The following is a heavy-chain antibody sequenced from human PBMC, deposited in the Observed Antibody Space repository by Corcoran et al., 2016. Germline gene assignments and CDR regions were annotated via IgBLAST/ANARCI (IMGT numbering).Heavy chain of an antibody. CDR1: GGSISSYY. CDR3: GRAKDSSGYYSGNAFDI. CDR2: IYTSGST. V-gene: IGHV4-4*07. J-gene: IGHJ3*02. D-gene: IGHD3-22*01. Sequence: QVQLQESGPGLVKPLETLSLTCTVSGGSISSYYWSWIRQPAGKGLEWIGRIYTSGSTNYNPSLKSRVTMSVDTSKNQFSLKLSSVTAADTAVYYCGRAKDSSGYYSGNAFDIWGQGTMVTVSS.